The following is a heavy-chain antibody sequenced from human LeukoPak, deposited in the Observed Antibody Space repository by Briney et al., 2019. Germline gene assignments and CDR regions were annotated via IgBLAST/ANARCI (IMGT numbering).Heavy chain of an antibody. D-gene: IGHD6-13*01. CDR1: GFTFSSYT. J-gene: IGHJ4*02. Sequence: GGSLRLSCAASGFTFSSYTMSWVRQAPGRGLDWVSYISSSGSTIYYADSVKGRFTISRDNAKNSLYLQINSLRVEDTAVYYCVRGAASGVSRFDYWGQGTLVTVSS. CDR3: VRGAASGVSRFDY. V-gene: IGHV3-48*04. CDR2: ISSSGSTI.